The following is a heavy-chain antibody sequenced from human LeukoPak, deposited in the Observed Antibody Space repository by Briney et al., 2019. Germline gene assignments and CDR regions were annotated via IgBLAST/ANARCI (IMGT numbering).Heavy chain of an antibody. CDR1: GFTFSEYS. J-gene: IGHJ4*02. V-gene: IGHV3-23*01. Sequence: GGSLRLSCAASGFTFSEYSMSWVRQAPGKGLEWVSNIRGSGRDTYYTDSVKGRFTISRDNAKNSLYLQMNSLRAEDTALYYCAKDLGGPIAVAGLDYWGQGTLVTVSS. CDR2: IRGSGRDT. D-gene: IGHD6-19*01. CDR3: AKDLGGPIAVAGLDY.